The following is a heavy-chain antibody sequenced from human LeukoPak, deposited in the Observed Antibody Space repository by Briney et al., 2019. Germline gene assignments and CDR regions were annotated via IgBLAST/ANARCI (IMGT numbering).Heavy chain of an antibody. CDR1: GFTFSSYG. CDR2: IRKEGTNK. V-gene: IGHV3-30*02. D-gene: IGHD2-2*01. J-gene: IGHJ4*02. Sequence: GGSLRLSCAASGFTFSSYGIHWVRQAAGKGLEWVAFIRKEGTNKYYSDSVKGRFTISRDNSKNTLYLEMNSLRAEDTAVYYCTTPTGPAVIIDYWGPGTLVTVSS. CDR3: TTPTGPAVIIDY.